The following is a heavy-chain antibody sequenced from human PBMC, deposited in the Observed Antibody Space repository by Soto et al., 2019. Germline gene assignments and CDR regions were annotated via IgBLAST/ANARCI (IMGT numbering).Heavy chain of an antibody. CDR3: ARMYDFWSGYLIGY. J-gene: IGHJ4*02. CDR2: ISSSSSYI. CDR1: GFTFSSYS. D-gene: IGHD3-3*01. V-gene: IGHV3-21*01. Sequence: EVQLVESGGGLVKPGGSLRLSCAASGFTFSSYSMNWVRQAPGKGLEWVSSISSSSSYIYYADSVKGRFTISRDNAKNSLELQMNSLRAEDTAVYYCARMYDFWSGYLIGYWGQGTLVTVSS.